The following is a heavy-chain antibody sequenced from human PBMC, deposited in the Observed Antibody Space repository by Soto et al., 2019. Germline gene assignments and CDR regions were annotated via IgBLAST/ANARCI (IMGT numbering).Heavy chain of an antibody. V-gene: IGHV3-23*01. Sequence: GGSLRLSCAASGFTFSSYAMSWVRQAPGKGLEWVSAISGSGGSTYYADSVKGRFTISRDNSKNTLYLQMNSLRAEDTAGYYCAKVLYRDGSSSWYYFDYWGQGTLVTVSS. CDR2: ISGSGGST. J-gene: IGHJ4*02. D-gene: IGHD6-13*01. CDR3: AKVLYRDGSSSWYYFDY. CDR1: GFTFSSYA.